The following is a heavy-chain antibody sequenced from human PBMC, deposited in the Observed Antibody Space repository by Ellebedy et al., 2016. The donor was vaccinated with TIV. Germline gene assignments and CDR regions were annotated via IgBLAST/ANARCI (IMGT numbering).Heavy chain of an antibody. CDR2: MNPNSGKR. CDR3: ARTPQYGMDV. V-gene: IGHV1-8*01. CDR1: GYTFPNYD. J-gene: IGHJ6*02. Sequence: AASVKVSCKASGYTFPNYDIHWVRQATGQGLEWMGWMNPNSGKRGDAQKFQGRVTMTKNTSITTAYMELSSLRSDDTAVYYCARTPQYGMDVWGLGTTVTVSS.